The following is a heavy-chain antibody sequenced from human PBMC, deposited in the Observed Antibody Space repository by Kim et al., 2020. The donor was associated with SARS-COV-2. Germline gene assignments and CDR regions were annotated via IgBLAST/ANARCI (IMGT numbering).Heavy chain of an antibody. CDR3: ATADLDY. V-gene: IGHV1-24*01. CDR2: EDGET. J-gene: IGHJ4*02. Sequence: EDGETIYAQKFQGGVTMTEDTSTDTADMELSSLISEDTAVYYCATADLDYWGQGTLVTVSS.